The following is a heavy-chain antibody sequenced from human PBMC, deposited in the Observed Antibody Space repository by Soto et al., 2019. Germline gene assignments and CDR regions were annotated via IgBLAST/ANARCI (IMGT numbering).Heavy chain of an antibody. D-gene: IGHD3-22*01. CDR3: ARDESDSSGYYYYRSDWFDP. CDR1: GYTFTSYY. V-gene: IGHV1-46*01. Sequence: GASVKVSCKASGYTFTSYYMHWVRQAPGQGLEWMGIINPSGGSTSYAQKFQGRVTMTRDTSTSTVYMVLSSLRSEDTAVYYCARDESDSSGYYYYRSDWFDPWGQGTLVTVSS. CDR2: INPSGGST. J-gene: IGHJ5*02.